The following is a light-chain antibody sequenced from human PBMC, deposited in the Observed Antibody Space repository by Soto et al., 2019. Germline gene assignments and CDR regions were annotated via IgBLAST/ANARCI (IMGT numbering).Light chain of an antibody. J-gene: IGLJ1*01. Sequence: QSVLTQPPSVSGAPGQRVTISCTGSISNIGAGFDVHWYQQLPGTAPKLLMYGNSNRPSGVPDRFSGSKSGTSASLAITGLQAEDEADYYCQSYDNSLSGYVFGSGTKLTVL. CDR2: GNS. CDR1: ISNIGAGFD. V-gene: IGLV1-40*01. CDR3: QSYDNSLSGYV.